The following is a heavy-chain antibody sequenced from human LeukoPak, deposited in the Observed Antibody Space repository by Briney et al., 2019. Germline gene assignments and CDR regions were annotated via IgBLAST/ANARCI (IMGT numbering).Heavy chain of an antibody. CDR1: GGSISSGAYY. D-gene: IGHD3-3*01. V-gene: IGHV4-31*03. CDR3: ARGRVNWFDP. Sequence: SETLSLTCTVSGGSISSGAYYWSWIRQHPGKGLEWIGYIYYSGSTYYSPSLKSRVTISVDTSKNQFSLKLSSVTAADTAVYYCARGRVNWFDPWGQGTLVTISS. CDR2: IYYSGST. J-gene: IGHJ5*02.